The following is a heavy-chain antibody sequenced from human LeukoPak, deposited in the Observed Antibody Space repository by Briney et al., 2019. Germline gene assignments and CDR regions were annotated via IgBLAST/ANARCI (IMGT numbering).Heavy chain of an antibody. CDR2: IIPVFGTA. V-gene: IGHV1-69*05. J-gene: IGHJ6*03. D-gene: IGHD2-2*01. Sequence: GASVKVSCKASGGSFSKYGISWVRQAPGQGLEWMGGIIPVFGTANYAQKFQGRVTVTTDESTSTAYMELSSLRSEDTAVYYCASQRDCTRTSCYAYYYYYMDVWGKGTTVTVSS. CDR1: GGSFSKYG. CDR3: ASQRDCTRTSCYAYYYYYMDV.